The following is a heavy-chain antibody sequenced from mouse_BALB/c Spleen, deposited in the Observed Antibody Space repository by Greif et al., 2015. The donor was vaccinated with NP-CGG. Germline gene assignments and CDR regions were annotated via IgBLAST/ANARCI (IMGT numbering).Heavy chain of an antibody. CDR1: GYTFTSSW. CDR2: IHPNSGNT. CDR3: ARANWDYAMDY. V-gene: IGHV1S130*01. Sequence: QVQLQQSGSVLVMPGASVKLSCKASGYTFTSSWMHWAKQRPGQGLEWIGEIHPNSGNTNYNEKSKGKATLTVDTSSSTAYVDLSSLTSEDSAVYYCARANWDYAMDYWGQGTSVTVSS. D-gene: IGHD4-1*01. J-gene: IGHJ4*01.